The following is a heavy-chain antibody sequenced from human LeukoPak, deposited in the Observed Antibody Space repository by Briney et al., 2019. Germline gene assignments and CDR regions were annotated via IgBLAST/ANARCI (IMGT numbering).Heavy chain of an antibody. Sequence: GESLKISCKGSGYIFTSYWIGWVRQMPGKGLEWMGIIYPGDSDTRYSPSFQGQVTISADKSTSTVYLQWSSLKASDTAMYYCARYPLRAIYCSNSNCLFEYWGQGTLVTVSS. CDR3: ARYPLRAIYCSNSNCLFEY. CDR1: GYIFTSYW. D-gene: IGHD2-2*01. CDR2: IYPGDSDT. V-gene: IGHV5-51*01. J-gene: IGHJ4*02.